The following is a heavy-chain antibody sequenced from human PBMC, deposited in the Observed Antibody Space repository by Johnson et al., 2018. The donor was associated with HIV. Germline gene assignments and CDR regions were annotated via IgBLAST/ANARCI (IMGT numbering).Heavy chain of an antibody. CDR3: AKEKGAAAGSPAFDI. V-gene: IGHV3-30-3*01. CDR2: ISYDGSNK. D-gene: IGHD6-13*01. CDR1: GFTFSSYA. Sequence: VQLVESGGGVVQPGRSLRLSCAASGFTFSSYAMHWVRQAPGKGLEWVAVISYDGSNKYYADSVKGRFTISRDNSKNTLYLQMNSLRAEDTAVYYCAKEKGAAAGSPAFDIWGQGTMVTVSS. J-gene: IGHJ3*02.